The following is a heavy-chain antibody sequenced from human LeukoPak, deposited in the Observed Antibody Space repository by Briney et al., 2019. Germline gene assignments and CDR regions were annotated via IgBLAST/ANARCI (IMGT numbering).Heavy chain of an antibody. J-gene: IGHJ4*02. Sequence: SLRLSXAASGFTFSSYAMSWVRQAPGKGLEWVSAISGSGGSTYYADSVKGRFTISRDNSKNTLYLQMNSLRAEDTAVYYCAKDRGLRDSSWYWGQGTLVTVSS. CDR1: GFTFSSYA. CDR2: ISGSGGST. CDR3: AKDRGLRDSSWY. V-gene: IGHV3-23*01. D-gene: IGHD6-13*01.